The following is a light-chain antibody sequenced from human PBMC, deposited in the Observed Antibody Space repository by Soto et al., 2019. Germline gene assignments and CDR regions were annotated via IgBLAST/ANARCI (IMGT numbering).Light chain of an antibody. CDR2: DNN. CDR1: SSNIGNNY. J-gene: IGLJ3*02. Sequence: QSVLTQPPSVSAAPGQKVTISCSGSSSNIGNNYVSWYQQLPGTAPKLLIYDNNKRPSGIPDRFSGSKSGTSATLGITGLQTGDEADYYCGTWDSSLSAGGHWVFGGGTKLTVL. V-gene: IGLV1-51*01. CDR3: GTWDSSLSAGGHWV.